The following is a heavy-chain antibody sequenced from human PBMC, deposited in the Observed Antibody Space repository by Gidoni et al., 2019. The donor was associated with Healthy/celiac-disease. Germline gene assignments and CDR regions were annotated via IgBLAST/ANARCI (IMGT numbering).Heavy chain of an antibody. V-gene: IGHV4-39*01. Sequence: QLQLQESGPGLVKPSETLSLTCNVSGGSISSSSYYWGWVRQPPGKGLEWIGSIYYSGSTYYNPSLKSRVTISVDTSKNQFSLKLSSVTAADTAVYYCATAVAGTGFDYWGQGTLVTVSS. CDR2: IYYSGST. CDR3: ATAVAGTGFDY. J-gene: IGHJ4*02. CDR1: GGSISSSSYY. D-gene: IGHD6-19*01.